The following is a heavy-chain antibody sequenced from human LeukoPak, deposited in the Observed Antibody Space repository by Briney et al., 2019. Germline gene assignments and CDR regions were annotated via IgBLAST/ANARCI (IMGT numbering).Heavy chain of an antibody. Sequence: SVTVSCTASGGTFSSYAISWVRQAPGQGLEWMGGIIPIFGTANYAQKFRGRVTITADESTSTAYMELSSLRSEDTAVYYCARDPYSSGWYKSGYAFDIWGQGTMVTVSS. D-gene: IGHD6-19*01. J-gene: IGHJ3*02. CDR3: ARDPYSSGWYKSGYAFDI. CDR1: GGTFSSYA. V-gene: IGHV1-69*13. CDR2: IIPIFGTA.